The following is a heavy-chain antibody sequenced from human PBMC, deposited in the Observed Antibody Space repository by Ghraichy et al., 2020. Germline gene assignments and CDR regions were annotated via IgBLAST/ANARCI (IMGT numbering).Heavy chain of an antibody. CDR2: IYYSGST. V-gene: IGHV4-61*01. D-gene: IGHD4-23*01. CDR1: GGSVSSGSYY. CDR3: ASGYGGNFDY. J-gene: IGHJ4*02. Sequence: SETLSLTCTVSGGSVSSGSYYWSWIRQPPGKGLEWIGYIYYSGSTNYNPSLKSRVTISVDTSKNQFSLKLSSVTAADTAVYYCASGYGGNFDYWGQGTLVTVSS.